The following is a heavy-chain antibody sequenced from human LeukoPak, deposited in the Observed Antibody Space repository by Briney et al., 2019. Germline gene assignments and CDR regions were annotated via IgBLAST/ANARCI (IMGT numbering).Heavy chain of an antibody. CDR2: IYTSGST. J-gene: IGHJ3*02. Sequence: PSETLSLTCTVSGGSISSYYWSWIRQPAGKGLEWIGRIYTSGSTNYNPSLKSRVTMSVDTSKNQFSLKLSSVTAADTAVYYCARDELQWLAGSFDIWGQGTMVTVSS. V-gene: IGHV4-4*07. D-gene: IGHD6-19*01. CDR1: GGSISSYY. CDR3: ARDELQWLAGSFDI.